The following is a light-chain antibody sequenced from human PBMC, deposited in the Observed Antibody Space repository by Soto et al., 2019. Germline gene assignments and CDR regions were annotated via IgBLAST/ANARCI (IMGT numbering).Light chain of an antibody. CDR3: SSYKRGATLV. V-gene: IGLV3-21*02. CDR1: NIGTKS. CDR2: DNR. Sequence: SYELTQAPSVSVAPGQTATISCGGNNIGTKSVHWYQQRPGQAPVVVVYDNRDRPSGISNRFSGSKSANTASLSISGLQAEDEADYYCSSYKRGATLVFGGGTKLTVL. J-gene: IGLJ2*01.